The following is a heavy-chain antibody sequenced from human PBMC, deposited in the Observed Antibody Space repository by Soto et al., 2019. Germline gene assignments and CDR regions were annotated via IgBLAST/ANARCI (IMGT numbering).Heavy chain of an antibody. D-gene: IGHD2-15*01. J-gene: IGHJ6*03. CDR3: ARLPCRRKRCHRHYYYMDV. CDR2: IYPGDSDT. Sequence: GESLKISCKGSGYIFTSYWIDWVRQMPGKGLDWMGIIYPGDSDTRYSPSFQGQVTISADKSISTAYLQWSSLKASDTAMYYCARLPCRRKRCHRHYYYMDVWGKGYTVTVS. V-gene: IGHV5-51*01. CDR1: GYIFTSYW.